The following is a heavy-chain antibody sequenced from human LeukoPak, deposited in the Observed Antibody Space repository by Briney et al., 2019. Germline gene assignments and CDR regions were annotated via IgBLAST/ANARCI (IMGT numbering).Heavy chain of an antibody. CDR3: TTDTRRIDTFA. Sequence: GGSLRLSCAASGFSFNDAWMNWVRQAPGKGLEWVGRIKRRSDGGAPDYAAPVQGRFTISRDESKNTLYLQMNSLKTGDTAVYYCTTDTRRIDTFAWGQGTLVTVAA. V-gene: IGHV3-15*07. CDR1: GFSFNDAW. J-gene: IGHJ4*02. D-gene: IGHD2-2*01. CDR2: IKRRSDGGAP.